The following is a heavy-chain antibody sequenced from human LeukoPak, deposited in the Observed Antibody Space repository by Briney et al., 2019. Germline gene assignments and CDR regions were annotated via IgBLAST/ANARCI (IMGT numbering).Heavy chain of an antibody. V-gene: IGHV3-11*04. CDR2: ISSSGSTI. D-gene: IGHD7-27*01. J-gene: IGHJ3*02. CDR1: GFTFSDYY. CDR3: ARDLLNWEDAFDI. Sequence: PGGSLRLSCAASGFTFSDYYMSWIRQAPGKGLEWVSYISSSGSTIYYADSVKGRFTISRDNAKNSLYLQMNSLRAEDTAVYYCARDLLNWEDAFDIWGQGTMVTVSS.